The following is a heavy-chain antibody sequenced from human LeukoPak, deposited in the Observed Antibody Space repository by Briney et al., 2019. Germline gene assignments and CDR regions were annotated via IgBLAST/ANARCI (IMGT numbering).Heavy chain of an antibody. CDR3: ARAPSIAARLNWFDP. V-gene: IGHV1-69*06. CDR2: A. Sequence: ANYAQRFQGRVTITADKSTSTAYMELSSLRSDDTAVYYRARAPSIAARLNWFDPWGQGTLVTVSS. J-gene: IGHJ5*02. D-gene: IGHD6-6*01.